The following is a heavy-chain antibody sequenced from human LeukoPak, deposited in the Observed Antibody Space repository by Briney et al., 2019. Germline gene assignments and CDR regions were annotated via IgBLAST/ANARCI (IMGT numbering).Heavy chain of an antibody. V-gene: IGHV4-34*01. CDR2: INHSGST. Sequence: SETLSLTCAVYGGSFSGYYWSWIRQPPGKGLEWIGEINHSGSTNYNPSLKSRVTISVDTSKNQFSLKLSSMTAADTAVYYCARLRGYSYGTRGYYFDYWGQGTLVTVSS. D-gene: IGHD5-18*01. CDR1: GGSFSGYY. CDR3: ARLRGYSYGTRGYYFDY. J-gene: IGHJ4*02.